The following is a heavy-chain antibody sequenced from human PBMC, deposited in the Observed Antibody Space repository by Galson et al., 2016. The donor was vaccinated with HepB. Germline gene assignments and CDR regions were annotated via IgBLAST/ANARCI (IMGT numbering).Heavy chain of an antibody. V-gene: IGHV4-34*01. Sequence: SLTCAVYGGSFSGYYWSWIRQPPGKGLEWIGEINHCGSTNYNPSLKSRVTISVDTSKNQFSLKLSSVTAADTAVYYCARGDNPDYGDYASAYYYMDVWGKGTTVTVSS. CDR2: INHCGST. D-gene: IGHD4-17*01. CDR3: ARGDNPDYGDYASAYYYMDV. J-gene: IGHJ6*03. CDR1: GGSFSGYY.